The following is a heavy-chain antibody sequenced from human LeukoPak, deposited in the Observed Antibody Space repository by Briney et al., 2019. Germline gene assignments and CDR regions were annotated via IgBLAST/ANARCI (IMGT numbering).Heavy chain of an antibody. V-gene: IGHV1-24*01. Sequence: ASVKVSCKVSGYTLTELSVHWVRQAPGKGLEWMGGFDPEDGETIYAQKFQGRVTMTEDTSTDTAYMELSSLRSEDTAVYYCATTSGGTYGDYYFDYWGQGTLVTVSS. D-gene: IGHD4-17*01. J-gene: IGHJ4*02. CDR3: ATTSGGTYGDYYFDY. CDR1: GYTLTELS. CDR2: FDPEDGET.